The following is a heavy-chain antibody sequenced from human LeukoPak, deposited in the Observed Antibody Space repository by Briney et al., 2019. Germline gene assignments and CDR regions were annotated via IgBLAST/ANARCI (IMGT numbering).Heavy chain of an antibody. J-gene: IGHJ4*02. D-gene: IGHD1-14*01. CDR2: LYSGGST. V-gene: IGHV3-53*01. CDR3: ASPLAAPQPI. CDR1: GFTVSSNY. Sequence: PGGSLTLSCAASGFTVSSNYMSWVRQAPGKGLEWVSVLYSGGSTYYADSVKGRFTISRDNSKNTLYLQMNSLRAEDTAVYYCASPLAAPQPIWGQGTLVTVSS.